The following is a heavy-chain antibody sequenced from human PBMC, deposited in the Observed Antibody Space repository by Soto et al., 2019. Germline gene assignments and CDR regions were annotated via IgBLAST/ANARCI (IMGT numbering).Heavy chain of an antibody. CDR1: GFTFSSYS. V-gene: IGHV3-21*01. CDR3: AQRGTEYSSSSRAFDS. Sequence: GGSLRLSCAASGFTFSSYSMNWVRQAPGKGLEWVSSISSSRSYIYYADSVKGRFTISRDNAKNSLYLQMNSLRAEDTAVYYCAQRGTEYSSSSRAFDSWGQGTMVTVSS. J-gene: IGHJ3*02. CDR2: ISSSRSYI. D-gene: IGHD6-6*01.